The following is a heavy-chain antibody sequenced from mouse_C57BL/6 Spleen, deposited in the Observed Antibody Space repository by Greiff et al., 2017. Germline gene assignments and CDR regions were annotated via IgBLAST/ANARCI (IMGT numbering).Heavy chain of an antibody. J-gene: IGHJ4*01. CDR1: GFNIKDDY. D-gene: IGHD2-4*01. CDR2: IDPENGDT. V-gene: IGHV14-4*01. CDR3: TTPLSADYDEGGYAMDY. Sequence: EVQLQQSGAELVRPGASVKLSCTASGFNIKDDYMHWVQQRPEQGLEWIGWIDPENGDTEYASKFPGKATITADTSSNTAYLQLSSLTSEDTAVYYCTTPLSADYDEGGYAMDYWGQGTSVTVSS.